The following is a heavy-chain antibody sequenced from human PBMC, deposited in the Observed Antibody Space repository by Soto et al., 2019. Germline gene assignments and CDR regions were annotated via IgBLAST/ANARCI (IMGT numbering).Heavy chain of an antibody. D-gene: IGHD3-3*01. V-gene: IGHV6-1*01. CDR2: TYYRSKWYN. CDR3: ARAPGYDHYHYYGMDV. CDR1: GDSVSSNSAA. J-gene: IGHJ6*02. Sequence: PSQTLSLTCAISGDSVSSNSAACNWIRQSPSRGLEWMGRTYYRSKWYNDYAVSVNSRITINPDTSKNQFSLQMNSVTPEDTAVYYCARAPGYDHYHYYGMDVWGQGTTVTVSS.